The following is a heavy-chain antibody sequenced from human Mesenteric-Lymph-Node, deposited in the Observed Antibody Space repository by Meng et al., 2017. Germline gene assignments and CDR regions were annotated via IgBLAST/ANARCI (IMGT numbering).Heavy chain of an antibody. D-gene: IGHD1-26*01. J-gene: IGHJ4*02. CDR1: GFTFSDDW. V-gene: IGHV3-21*02. Sequence: VSLGESGGCVVQPGRSLRLSCEASGFTFSDDWMYWVRQVPGKGLQWVSYISSSSSYIYYADSVKGRFTISRDNAKNSLFLQMNSLGAEDTAVYYCAKSVGDFWGQGTLVTAPS. CDR3: AKSVGDF. CDR2: ISSSSSYI.